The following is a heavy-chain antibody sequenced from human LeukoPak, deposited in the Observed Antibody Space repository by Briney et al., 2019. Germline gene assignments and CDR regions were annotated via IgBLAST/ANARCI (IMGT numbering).Heavy chain of an antibody. V-gene: IGHV3-23*01. J-gene: IGHJ4*02. CDR2: ISGSGGST. CDR3: AKDKGWRDGPLDY. CDR1: GFTFSSYG. Sequence: PGGSLRLSCAASGFTFSSYGMSWVRQAPGKGLEWVSAISGSGGSTYYADSVKGRFTISRDNSKNTLYLQMNSLRAEDTAVYFCAKDKGWRDGPLDYWGQGTLATVSS. D-gene: IGHD5-24*01.